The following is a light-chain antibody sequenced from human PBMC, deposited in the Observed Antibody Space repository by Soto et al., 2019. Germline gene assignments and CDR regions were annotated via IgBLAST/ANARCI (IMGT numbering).Light chain of an antibody. J-gene: IGKJ2*01. CDR2: AAS. CDR1: QGISQD. Sequence: DIQMTQSPSSLSAFVGDRVTITCQASQGISQDLNWYQQRPGEAPKLLIYAASNLETGIPSRFSGSGSQTYFTFTISNLQPEDVAIYYCQQYYSLPDTFGQGTKLEI. V-gene: IGKV1-33*01. CDR3: QQYYSLPDT.